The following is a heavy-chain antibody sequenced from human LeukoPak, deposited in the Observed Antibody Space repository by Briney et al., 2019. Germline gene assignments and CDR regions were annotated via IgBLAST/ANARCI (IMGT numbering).Heavy chain of an antibody. J-gene: IGHJ3*02. V-gene: IGHV4-39*07. Sequence: SETLSLTCTVSGGSISSSSYYWGWIRQPPGKGLEWIGSIYYSGSTYYNPPLKSRVTISVDTSKNQFSLKLSSVTAADTAVYYCARDVGAWLGAFDIWGQGTMVTVSS. CDR2: IYYSGST. CDR3: ARDVGAWLGAFDI. D-gene: IGHD1-26*01. CDR1: GGSISSSSYY.